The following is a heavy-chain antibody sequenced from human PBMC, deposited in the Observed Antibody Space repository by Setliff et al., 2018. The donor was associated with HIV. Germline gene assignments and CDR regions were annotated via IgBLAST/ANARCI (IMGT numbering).Heavy chain of an antibody. D-gene: IGHD2-15*01. CDR2: ISYDGKSI. CDR3: ASQGVVVTTRGHHYYGLNV. Sequence: GGSLRLSCAASGFTFSAYSFHWVRQAPGKGLEWVAVISYDGKSIQYADSVKGRFTVSRDNSRKTLYLQMSSLRTGDTAVYYCASQGVVVTTRGHHYYGLNVWGQGTTVTVSS. V-gene: IGHV3-30*04. J-gene: IGHJ6*02. CDR1: GFTFSAYS.